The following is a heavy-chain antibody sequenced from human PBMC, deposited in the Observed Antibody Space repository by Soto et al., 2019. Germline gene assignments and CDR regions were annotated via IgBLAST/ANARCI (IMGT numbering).Heavy chain of an antibody. CDR2: INAGSGNT. CDR1: GYTFSAYT. V-gene: IGHV1-18*01. Sequence: GASVKVSCKATGYTFSAYTMNWVRQAPGQSLEWMGWINAGSGNTNYAQKLQGRVTMTTDTSTSTAYMELRSLRSDDTAVYYCARKVVVSDAFDIWGQGTMVTVSS. D-gene: IGHD2-15*01. CDR3: ARKVVVSDAFDI. J-gene: IGHJ3*02.